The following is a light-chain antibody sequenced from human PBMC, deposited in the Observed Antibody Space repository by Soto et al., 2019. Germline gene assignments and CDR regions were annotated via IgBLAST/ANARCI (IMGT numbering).Light chain of an antibody. Sequence: QSALTQPRSVSGSPGQSVTISCTGTSSDVGGYNYVSWYQNHPGKAPKHMIYDDSKRPCEVPDRFSGSKSGNTGSLTISGLQAEDDAYYYCSSYAGSYRSVVLGGGTKLTVL. CDR1: SSDVGGYNY. V-gene: IGLV2-11*01. CDR3: SSYAGSYRSVV. J-gene: IGLJ2*01. CDR2: DDS.